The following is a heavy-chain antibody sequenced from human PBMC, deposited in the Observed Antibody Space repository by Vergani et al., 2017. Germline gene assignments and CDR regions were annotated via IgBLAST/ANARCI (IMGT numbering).Heavy chain of an antibody. J-gene: IGHJ4*02. CDR1: GGTFSSYA. D-gene: IGHD2-2*01. CDR2: IIPIFGTA. V-gene: IGHV1-69*14. CDR3: ARDRRIGVVVPAAH. Sequence: QVQLVQSGAEVKKPGSSVKVSCKASGGTFSSYAISWVRQAPGQGLEWMGSIIPIFGTANYAQKFQGRVTLTADKSTSTAYMELSSLRSEETAVYYCARDRRIGVVVPAAHWGQGTLVTVSS.